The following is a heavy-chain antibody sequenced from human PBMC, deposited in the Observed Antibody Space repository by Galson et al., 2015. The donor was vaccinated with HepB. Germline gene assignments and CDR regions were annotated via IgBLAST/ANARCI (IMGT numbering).Heavy chain of an antibody. CDR2: IYPGGDT. J-gene: IGHJ4*02. D-gene: IGHD5-24*01. V-gene: IGHV3-66*01. CDR3: VRDFTGRDGYNGLLGY. CDR1: GFTVSTNY. Sequence: SLRLSCAASGFTVSTNYMSWVRQAPGKGLEWVSVIYPGGDTYYADSVKGRFAISRDNSKNTLYLQMNSLRAEDTAVYYCVRDFTGRDGYNGLLGYWGQGTLVTVSS.